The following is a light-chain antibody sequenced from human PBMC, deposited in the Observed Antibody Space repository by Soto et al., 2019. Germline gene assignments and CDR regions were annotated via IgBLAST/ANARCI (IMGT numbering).Light chain of an antibody. J-gene: IGKJ1*01. CDR3: MQALQITWT. CDR1: QSLLHSNGYNY. Sequence: DIVMTQSPLCLPVTPGESASISCRSSQSLLHSNGYNYLDWYLQKPGQSPQLLIYLGSNRASGVPDRFSGSGSGTDFTLKISRVEAEDVGVYYCMQALQITWTFGQGTKVEIK. V-gene: IGKV2-28*01. CDR2: LGS.